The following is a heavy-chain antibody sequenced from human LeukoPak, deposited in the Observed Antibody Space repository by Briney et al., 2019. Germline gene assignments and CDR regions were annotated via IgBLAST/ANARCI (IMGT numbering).Heavy chain of an antibody. V-gene: IGHV3-9*01. Sequence: GGSLRLSRAGAGFTFDDSVMHWVRQAPGKGLEWVSTINWNSGNIGYADSVKGRFTISRDNAKNSLFLQMNSLRTEDTALYYCAKGGHPTRYYYGMDVWGQGTTVTVSS. CDR2: INWNSGNI. J-gene: IGHJ6*02. CDR3: AKGGHPTRYYYGMDV. D-gene: IGHD2-15*01. CDR1: GFTFDDSV.